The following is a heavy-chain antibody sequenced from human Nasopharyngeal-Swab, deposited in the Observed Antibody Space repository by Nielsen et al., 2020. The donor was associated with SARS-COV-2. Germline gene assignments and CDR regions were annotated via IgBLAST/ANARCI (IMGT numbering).Heavy chain of an antibody. Sequence: SVKVSCKASGGTFSSYDISWVRQAPGQGLEWMGGIIPIFGTANYAQKFQGRVTITADKSTSTAYMELSSLRSEDTAVYYCARGDTIFGKGSYDAFDIWGQGTMVTVSS. CDR1: GGTFSSYD. J-gene: IGHJ3*02. CDR3: ARGDTIFGKGSYDAFDI. D-gene: IGHD3-3*01. V-gene: IGHV1-69*06. CDR2: IIPIFGTA.